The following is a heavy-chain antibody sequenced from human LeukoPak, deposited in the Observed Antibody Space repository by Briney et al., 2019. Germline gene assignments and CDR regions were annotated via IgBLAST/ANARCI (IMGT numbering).Heavy chain of an antibody. D-gene: IGHD3-10*01. Sequence: GGSLRLSCAASGFTFDDYAMHWVRQAPGKGLEWVPGISWNSGSIGYADSVKGRFTISRDNAKNSLYLQMNSLRAEDTALYYCAKDSSGSYLGAFDIWGQGTMVTVSS. CDR3: AKDSSGSYLGAFDI. CDR2: ISWNSGSI. J-gene: IGHJ3*02. CDR1: GFTFDDYA. V-gene: IGHV3-9*01.